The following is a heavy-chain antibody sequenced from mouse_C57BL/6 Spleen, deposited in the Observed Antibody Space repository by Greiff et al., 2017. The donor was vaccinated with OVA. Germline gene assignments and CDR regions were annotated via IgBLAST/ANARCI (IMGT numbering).Heavy chain of an antibody. Sequence: QVQLKQSGAELVKPGASVKLSCKASGYTFTSYWMHWVKQRPGRGLEWIGRIDPNSGGTKYNEKFKSKATLTVDKPSSTAYMQLSSLTSEDSSVYYCARGGFRYYGSSQYYYAMDYWGQGTSVTVSS. D-gene: IGHD1-1*01. CDR3: ARGGFRYYGSSQYYYAMDY. CDR2: IDPNSGGT. J-gene: IGHJ4*01. V-gene: IGHV1-72*01. CDR1: GYTFTSYW.